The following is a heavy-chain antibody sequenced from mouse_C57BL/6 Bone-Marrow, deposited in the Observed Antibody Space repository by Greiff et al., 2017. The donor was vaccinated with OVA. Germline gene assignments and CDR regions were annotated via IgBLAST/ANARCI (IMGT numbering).Heavy chain of an antibody. CDR2: ISDGGSYT. CDR3: ARDRDYYGSSYDWYFDV. V-gene: IGHV5-4*01. CDR1: GFTFSSYA. J-gene: IGHJ1*03. D-gene: IGHD1-1*01. Sequence: EVKLMESGGGLVKPGGSLKLSCAASGFTFSSYAMSWVRQTPEKRLEWVATISDGGSYTYYPDNVKGRFTISRDNAKNNLYLQMSHLKSEDTAMYYCARDRDYYGSSYDWYFDVWGTGTTVTVSS.